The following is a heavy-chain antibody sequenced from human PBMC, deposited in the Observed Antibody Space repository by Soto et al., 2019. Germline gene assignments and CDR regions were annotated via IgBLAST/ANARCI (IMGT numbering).Heavy chain of an antibody. V-gene: IGHV6-1*01. CDR1: GDSVSSNSAA. CDR3: TDRDVYY. CDR2: PYFRSKWYT. J-gene: IGHJ4*02. Sequence: SQTLSGTCAISGDSVSSNSAAWNWIRQSSSRGLEWLGRPYFRSKWYTGYAPSVKSRITINPDTSKNQFSLQLTSVTTEDTAVYYCTDRDVYYWAQGTLVRVSS.